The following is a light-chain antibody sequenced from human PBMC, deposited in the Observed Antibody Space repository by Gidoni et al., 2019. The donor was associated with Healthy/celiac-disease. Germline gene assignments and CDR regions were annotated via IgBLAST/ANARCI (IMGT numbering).Light chain of an antibody. CDR3: QAWDSSTVV. J-gene: IGLJ2*01. Sequence: SYELTQPPSVSVPPAQTASITCSGDKLGDTYACWYQQKPGQSPVLIIYQDSKRHSGIPERFSGSNYGNTATLTISGTQAKEEADYYCQAWDSSTVVFGGGTKLTVL. CDR2: QDS. CDR1: KLGDTY. V-gene: IGLV3-1*01.